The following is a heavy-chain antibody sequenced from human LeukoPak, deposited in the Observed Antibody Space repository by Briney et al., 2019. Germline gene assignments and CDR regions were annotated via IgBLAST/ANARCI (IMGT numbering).Heavy chain of an antibody. V-gene: IGHV3-30-3*01. CDR3: ARTRSWYSGRWAFDI. Sequence: GGSLRLSCAASGFTFSSYAMHWVRQAPGKGLEWVAVISYDGSNKYYADSVKGRFTISRDNSKNTLYLQMNSLRAEDTAVYYCARTRSWYSGRWAFDIWGQGTMVTVSS. D-gene: IGHD6-13*01. J-gene: IGHJ3*02. CDR1: GFTFSSYA. CDR2: ISYDGSNK.